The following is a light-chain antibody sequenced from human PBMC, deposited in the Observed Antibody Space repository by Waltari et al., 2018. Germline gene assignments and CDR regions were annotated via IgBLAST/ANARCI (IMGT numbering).Light chain of an antibody. CDR2: KNN. CDR3: AAWDDSLSGLV. Sequence: QSVLTRPPSASGTPGQKVTISCNGSSSNIGSNYVYWYQQLPGTAPKLLIFKNNQRPSGVPDRFSDSKSGTSASLAINGLRSEDEADYYCAAWDDSLSGLVLGGGTKVTVL. V-gene: IGLV1-47*01. CDR1: SSNIGSNY. J-gene: IGLJ3*02.